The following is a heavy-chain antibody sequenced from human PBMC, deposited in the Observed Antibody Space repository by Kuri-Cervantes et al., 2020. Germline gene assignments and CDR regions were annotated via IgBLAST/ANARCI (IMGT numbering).Heavy chain of an antibody. CDR1: GFTVSSYA. CDR2: ISYDGSNK. D-gene: IGHD2-2*01. CDR3: ARRGLGYCSSTSCDYFDY. V-gene: IGHV3-30-3*01. J-gene: IGHJ4*02. Sequence: GGSLRLSCAASGFTVSSYAMHWVRQAPGKGLEWVAVISYDGSNKYYADSVKGRFTISRDNSKNTLYLQMNRLRAEDTAVYYCARRGLGYCSSTSCDYFDYWGQGTLVTVSS.